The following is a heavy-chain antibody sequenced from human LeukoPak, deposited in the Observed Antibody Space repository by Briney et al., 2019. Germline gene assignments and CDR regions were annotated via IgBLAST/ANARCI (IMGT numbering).Heavy chain of an antibody. CDR1: GYTFTGYY. Sequence: ASVKVSCKASGYTFTGYYMHWVRQAPGQGLEWMGWINPNSGGTNYAQKFQGRVTMTRDTSISTAYMELSRLRSDDTAVYYCARGRRGYSGYDSITNYGDYQLDYWGQGTLVTVSS. D-gene: IGHD5-12*01. J-gene: IGHJ4*02. CDR2: INPNSGGT. V-gene: IGHV1-2*02. CDR3: ARGRRGYSGYDSITNYGDYQLDY.